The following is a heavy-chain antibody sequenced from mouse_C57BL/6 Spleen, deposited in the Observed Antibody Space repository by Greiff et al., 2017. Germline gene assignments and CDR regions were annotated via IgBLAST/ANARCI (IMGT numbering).Heavy chain of an antibody. CDR1: GYTFTDYE. CDR2: IDPETGGT. CDR3: KMDSVDYYGSSPLAMDY. J-gene: IGHJ4*01. D-gene: IGHD1-1*01. Sequence: QVQLQQSGAELVRPGASVTLSCKASGYTFTDYEMHWVKQTPVHGLEWIGAIDPETGGTAYNQKFKGKAILTADKSSITAYRELRSLTSEDSAVYYCKMDSVDYYGSSPLAMDYWGQGTSVTVSS. V-gene: IGHV1-15*01.